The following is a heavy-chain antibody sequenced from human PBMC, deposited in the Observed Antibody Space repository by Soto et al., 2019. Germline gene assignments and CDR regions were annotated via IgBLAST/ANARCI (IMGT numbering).Heavy chain of an antibody. D-gene: IGHD3-10*01. CDR3: ARHYYYGSGSYYSEFDY. CDR2: IIPIFGTA. Sequence: QVQLVQSGAEVKKPESSVKVSCKASGGTFSSYAISWVRQAPGQGLEWMGGIIPIFGTANYAQKFQGRVTITADESTSTAYMELSSLRSEDTAVYYCARHYYYGSGSYYSEFDYWGQGTLVTVSS. CDR1: GGTFSSYA. V-gene: IGHV1-69*01. J-gene: IGHJ4*02.